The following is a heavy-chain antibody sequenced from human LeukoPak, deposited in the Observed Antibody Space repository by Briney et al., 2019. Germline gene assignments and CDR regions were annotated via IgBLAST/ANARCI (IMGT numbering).Heavy chain of an antibody. J-gene: IGHJ5*02. Sequence: ASVKVSCKASGYTFTNYYMNWVRQAPGQGLEWMGIINPSGGSTSYAQKFQGRVTVTRDTSTSTVYMELSRLRSDDTAVYYCARDHGDYSGGFDPWGQGTLVTVSS. D-gene: IGHD4-17*01. V-gene: IGHV1-46*01. CDR3: ARDHGDYSGGFDP. CDR2: INPSGGST. CDR1: GYTFTNYY.